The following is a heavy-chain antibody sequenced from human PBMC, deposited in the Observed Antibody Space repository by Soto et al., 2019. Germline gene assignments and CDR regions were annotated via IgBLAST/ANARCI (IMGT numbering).Heavy chain of an antibody. D-gene: IGHD2-15*01. V-gene: IGHV3-23*01. CDR3: ARGYCSGDTCYHIDY. Sequence: EVQLLDSGGGSVQPGGSLRLSCAASGFTFSSYVMRWVRQAPGKGLDWVSSISGSGGSTYYTDSVKGRFTISRDNSKNTVYLQMNSLRAEDTAVYFCARGYCSGDTCYHIDYWGQGTLVTVSS. CDR1: GFTFSSYV. CDR2: ISGSGGST. J-gene: IGHJ4*02.